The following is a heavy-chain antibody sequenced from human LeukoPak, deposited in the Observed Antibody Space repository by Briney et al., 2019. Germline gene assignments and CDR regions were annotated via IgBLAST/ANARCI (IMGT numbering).Heavy chain of an antibody. J-gene: IGHJ6*03. D-gene: IGHD3-16*01. CDR1: GFTVSSNY. Sequence: GGSLRLSCAASGFTVSSNYMSWVRQAPGKGLEWVSVIYSGGSTYYADSVKGRFTISRDNSKNTLYLQMNSLRAEDTAVYYCASLRGSYSFYYYYMDVWGKRTTVTVSS. CDR3: ASLRGSYSFYYYYMDV. CDR2: IYSGGST. V-gene: IGHV3-53*01.